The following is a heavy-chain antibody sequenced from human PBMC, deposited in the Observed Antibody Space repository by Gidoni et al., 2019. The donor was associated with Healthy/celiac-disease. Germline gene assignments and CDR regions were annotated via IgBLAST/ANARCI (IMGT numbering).Heavy chain of an antibody. J-gene: IGHJ4*02. CDR2: IWYDGSNK. CDR1: GFTFSSYG. Sequence: QVQLVESGGGVVQPGRSLRLSCAASGFTFSSYGMHWVRQAPGKGLEWVAVIWYDGSNKYYADSVKGRFTISRDNSKNTLYLQMNSLRAEDTAVYYCARDGGTGTTFVMFGYWGQGTLVTVSS. V-gene: IGHV3-33*01. CDR3: ARDGGTGTTFVMFGY. D-gene: IGHD1-7*01.